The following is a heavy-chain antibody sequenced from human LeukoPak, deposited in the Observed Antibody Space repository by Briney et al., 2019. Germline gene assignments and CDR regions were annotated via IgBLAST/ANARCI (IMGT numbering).Heavy chain of an antibody. CDR3: AKDKYYYGSGSPRYYYYGMDV. CDR2: ISYDGSNK. Sequence: GGSLRLSCAASGFTFSSYAMHWVRQAPGKGLEWVAVISYDGSNKYYADSVKGRFTISRDNSKNTLYLQMNSLRAEDTAVYYCAKDKYYYGSGSPRYYYYGMDVWGQGTTVTVSS. D-gene: IGHD3-10*01. CDR1: GFTFSSYA. V-gene: IGHV3-30-3*01. J-gene: IGHJ6*02.